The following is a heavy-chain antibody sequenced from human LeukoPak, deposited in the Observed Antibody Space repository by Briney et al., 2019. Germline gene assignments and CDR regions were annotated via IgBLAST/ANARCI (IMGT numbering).Heavy chain of an antibody. Sequence: GGSLRLSCAASGFTFSSYAMHWVRQAPGKGLEWVAVISYDGSNKYYADSVKGRFTISRDNSKNTLYLQMNSLRAEDTAVYYCARDRQPLVDYYDSSGYPDYWGQGTLVTVSS. J-gene: IGHJ4*02. CDR3: ARDRQPLVDYYDSSGYPDY. CDR2: ISYDGSNK. V-gene: IGHV3-30*04. D-gene: IGHD3-22*01. CDR1: GFTFSSYA.